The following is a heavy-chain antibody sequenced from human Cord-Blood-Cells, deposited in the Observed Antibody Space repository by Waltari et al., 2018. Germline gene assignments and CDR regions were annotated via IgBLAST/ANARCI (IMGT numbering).Heavy chain of an antibody. V-gene: IGHV4-34*01. J-gene: IGHJ4*02. CDR3: ARRDYDILTGYDY. CDR1: GGSFSGYY. CDR2: INHSGST. Sequence: QVQLQQWGAGLLKPSETLSLTCAVYGGSFSGYYWSWNRQPPGKGLEWIGEINHSGSTNYNPSLKSRVTISVDTSKNQFSLKLSSVTAADTAVYYCARRDYDILTGYDYWGQGTLVTVSS. D-gene: IGHD3-9*01.